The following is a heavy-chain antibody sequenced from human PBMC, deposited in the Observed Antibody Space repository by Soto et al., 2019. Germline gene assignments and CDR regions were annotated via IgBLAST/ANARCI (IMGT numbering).Heavy chain of an antibody. CDR2: IYSGGST. V-gene: IGHV3-53*01. D-gene: IGHD4-17*01. CDR1: GFTVSSNH. J-gene: IGHJ4*02. CDR3: ARDLRRESY. Sequence: GSLRLSCAVSGFTVSSNHMSWVRQAPGKGLEWVSIIYSGGSTHDADSVRGRFTISRDNSKNTLYLQMNSLRAEDTAVYYCARDLRRESYWGQGTLVTVSS.